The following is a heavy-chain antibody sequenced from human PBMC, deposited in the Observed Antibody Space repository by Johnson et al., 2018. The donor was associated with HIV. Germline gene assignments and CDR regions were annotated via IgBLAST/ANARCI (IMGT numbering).Heavy chain of an antibody. V-gene: IGHV3-13*01. D-gene: IGHD1-1*01. CDR1: GFTFSSYD. CDR2: IGTAGDT. CDR3: ARGDGYRRAFDI. J-gene: IGHJ3*02. Sequence: EMQLVESGGGLKQPGGSLRLSCAASGFTFSSYDMHWVRQATGKGLEWVSAIGTAGDTYYPGSVKGRFTISRENAKNSLYLQMNSLRAGDTAVYYCARGDGYRRAFDIWGQGTMVTVSS.